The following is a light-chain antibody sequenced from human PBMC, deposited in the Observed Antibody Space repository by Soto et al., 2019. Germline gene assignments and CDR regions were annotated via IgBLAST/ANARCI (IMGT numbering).Light chain of an antibody. J-gene: IGKJ5*01. CDR2: DAS. CDR3: QQRSNWPPGIT. V-gene: IGKV3-11*01. Sequence: EIVLTQSPATLSLSPGERATLSCRASQSVSSYLAWYQQKPGQAPRLLIYDASNRATGIPARLSGSVSGTVFTLTTSSLAPQDFAVYYCQQRSNWPPGITVGQGTRLEIK. CDR1: QSVSSY.